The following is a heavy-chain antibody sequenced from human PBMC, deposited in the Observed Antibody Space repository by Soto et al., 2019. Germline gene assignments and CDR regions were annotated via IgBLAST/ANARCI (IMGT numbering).Heavy chain of an antibody. D-gene: IGHD1-26*01. J-gene: IGHJ6*02. CDR2: IIPIFGTA. Sequence: SVKVSCKASGSTFSSYAISWVRQAPGQGLEWMGGIIPIFGTANYAQKFQGRVTITADKSTSTAYMELSSLRSEDTAVYYCARAVGLVQSDSHYYYGMDVWGQGTTVTVSS. CDR3: ARAVGLVQSDSHYYYGMDV. V-gene: IGHV1-69*06. CDR1: GSTFSSYA.